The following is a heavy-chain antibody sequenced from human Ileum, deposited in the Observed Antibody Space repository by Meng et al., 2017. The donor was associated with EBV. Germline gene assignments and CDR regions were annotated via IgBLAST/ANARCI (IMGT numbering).Heavy chain of an antibody. CDR3: ARVERGVKFDK. V-gene: IGHV1-3*01. J-gene: IGHJ4*01. D-gene: IGHD2-21*01. CDR1: GNTFSNYA. CDR2: INADNGNT. Sequence: QVQLLQSGAEVKKPGASVKLSCKASGNTFSNYAIHWVRQAPGQRPEWMGWINADNGNTKYSQKFQGRVTITRNTPASTVYMDVRSLRSEDTAVYFCARVERGVKFDKWGQGTLVTVSS.